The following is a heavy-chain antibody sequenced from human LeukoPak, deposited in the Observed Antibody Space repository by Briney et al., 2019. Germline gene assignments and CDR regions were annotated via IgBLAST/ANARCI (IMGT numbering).Heavy chain of an antibody. D-gene: IGHD6-19*01. Sequence: GGSLRLSCAAYGFTFSDYYMSWIRQAPGKGLEWVSYISSSGSTIYYADSVKGRFTISRDNAKNSLYLQMNSLRAEDTAVYYCARGSSGWRGNYYYYYMDVWGKGTTVTVSS. CDR3: ARGSSGWRGNYYYYYMDV. CDR1: GFTFSDYY. V-gene: IGHV3-11*01. J-gene: IGHJ6*03. CDR2: ISSSGSTI.